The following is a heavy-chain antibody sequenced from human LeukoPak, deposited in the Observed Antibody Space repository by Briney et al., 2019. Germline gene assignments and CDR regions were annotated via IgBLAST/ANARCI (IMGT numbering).Heavy chain of an antibody. D-gene: IGHD3-9*01. V-gene: IGHV3-7*01. CDR3: ARLYLRYFDWSPFDY. CDR1: GFTFSSYW. J-gene: IGHJ4*02. Sequence: GGSLRLSCAASGFTFSSYWMSWVRQAPGKGLEWVANIKQDGSEKYYVDSVKGRFTISRDNAKNSLYLQMNSLRAEDTAVYHCARLYLRYFDWSPFDYWGQGTLVTVSS. CDR2: IKQDGSEK.